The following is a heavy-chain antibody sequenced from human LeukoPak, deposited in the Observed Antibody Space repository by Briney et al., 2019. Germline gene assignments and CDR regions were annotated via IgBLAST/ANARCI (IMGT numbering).Heavy chain of an antibody. Sequence: SETLSLTCAVYGGSFSGYYWSWIRQPPGKGLEWIGEINHSGSTNYNPSLKSRVTISVDTSKNQFSLKLSPVTAADTAVYYCARDGFGELSAWGQGTLVTVSS. V-gene: IGHV4-34*01. CDR2: INHSGST. CDR1: GGSFSGYY. D-gene: IGHD3-10*01. J-gene: IGHJ5*02. CDR3: ARDGFGELSA.